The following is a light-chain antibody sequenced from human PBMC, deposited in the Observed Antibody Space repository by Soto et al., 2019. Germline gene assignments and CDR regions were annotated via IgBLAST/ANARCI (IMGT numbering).Light chain of an antibody. CDR3: SSFSSSWTVV. J-gene: IGLJ2*01. CDR2: DVS. Sequence: QSALTQPASVSGSPGQSITISCTGTSSDVGAYNYVSWYQQHPGKAPKLMIYDVSNRPSGVSNRFSGSKSGNTASLTISGLHAEDEADYYCSSFSSSWTVVFGGGTKLTVL. CDR1: SSDVGAYNY. V-gene: IGLV2-14*01.